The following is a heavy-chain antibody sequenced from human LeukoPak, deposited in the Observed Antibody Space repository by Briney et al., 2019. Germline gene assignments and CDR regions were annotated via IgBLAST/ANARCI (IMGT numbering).Heavy chain of an antibody. V-gene: IGHV5-51*01. Sequence: GESLKISCKGSGYSFPNYWIGWVRQMPGRGLEWMAIIYPTNSKTRYGPSFQGQVTISADTSISTAYLQWSSLKASDTAIYHCVRLNGDDYIENPYFLDYWGQGILVTVSS. CDR3: VRLNGDDYIENPYFLDY. D-gene: IGHD5-12*01. CDR2: IYPTNSKT. CDR1: GYSFPNYW. J-gene: IGHJ4*02.